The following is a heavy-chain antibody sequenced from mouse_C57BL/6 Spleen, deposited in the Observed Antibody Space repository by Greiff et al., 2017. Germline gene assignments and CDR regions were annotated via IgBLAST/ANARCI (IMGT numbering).Heavy chain of an antibody. CDR3: ARGGLATGLYFDD. CDR2: IYPGDGDT. J-gene: IGHJ2*01. Sequence: QVQLQQSGAELVKPGASVKISCKASGYAFSSYWMNWVKQRPGKGLEWIGQIYPGDGDTNYNGKFKGKATLTADKSSSTAYMQLSSLTSEDSAVYCCARGGLATGLYFDDWGQGTTLTVSS. D-gene: IGHD2-13*01. V-gene: IGHV1-80*01. CDR1: GYAFSSYW.